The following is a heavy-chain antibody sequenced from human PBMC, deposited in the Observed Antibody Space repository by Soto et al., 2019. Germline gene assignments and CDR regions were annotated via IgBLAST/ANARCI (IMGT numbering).Heavy chain of an antibody. J-gene: IGHJ4*02. D-gene: IGHD3-9*01. Sequence: PGGSLRLSCAASGFTFSSYAMSWVRQAPGKGLEWVSAISGSGGSTYYADSVKGRFTISRDNSKNTLYLQMNSLRAEDTAVYYCAKDRREDDILTGYDYWGQGTLVTVSS. CDR1: GFTFSSYA. CDR3: AKDRREDDILTGYDY. CDR2: ISGSGGST. V-gene: IGHV3-23*01.